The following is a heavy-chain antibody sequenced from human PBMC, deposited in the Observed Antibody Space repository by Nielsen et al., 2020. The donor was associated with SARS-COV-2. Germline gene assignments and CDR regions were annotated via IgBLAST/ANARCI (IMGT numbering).Heavy chain of an antibody. CDR1: GFTFSSYA. CDR2: IYSGGSST. Sequence: GESLKISCAASGFTFSSYAMSWVRQAPGKGLEWVSVIYSGGSSTYYADSVKGRFTISRDNSKNTLYLQMNSLRAEDTAVYYWAKGGAVAGTGGDYWGQGTLVTVSS. V-gene: IGHV3-23*03. D-gene: IGHD6-19*01. CDR3: AKGGAVAGTGGDY. J-gene: IGHJ4*02.